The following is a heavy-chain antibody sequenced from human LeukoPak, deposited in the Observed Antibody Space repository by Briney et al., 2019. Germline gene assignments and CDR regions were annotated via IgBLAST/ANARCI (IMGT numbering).Heavy chain of an antibody. Sequence: PSETLSLTCTVSGDSISSGDYYWSWIRQPAGKGLEWIGRISSSGSTNYNPSLKSRVTISVDTSKNQFSLKLSSVTAADTAVYYCAREETVDCSGGSCYSDWFDPWGQGTLVTVSS. J-gene: IGHJ5*02. D-gene: IGHD2-15*01. V-gene: IGHV4-61*02. CDR3: AREETVDCSGGSCYSDWFDP. CDR1: GDSISSGDYY. CDR2: ISSSGST.